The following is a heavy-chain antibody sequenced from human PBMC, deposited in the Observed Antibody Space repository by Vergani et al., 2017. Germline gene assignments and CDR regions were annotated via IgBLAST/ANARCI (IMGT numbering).Heavy chain of an antibody. J-gene: IGHJ6*02. D-gene: IGHD1-1*01. Sequence: LEESGGGSVKPGGSLRLSCAASGFKFSDHYMSWIRQAPGKGLEWVSHISPGASTVPYTDSVTGRFTVSRDNDNNSLTLDMTTLRFEDTAVYYCAKIPGISTTRHYYAMDVWGLGTTVTVSS. CDR3: AKIPGISTTRHYYAMDV. CDR1: GFKFSDHY. V-gene: IGHV3-11*04. CDR2: ISPGASTV.